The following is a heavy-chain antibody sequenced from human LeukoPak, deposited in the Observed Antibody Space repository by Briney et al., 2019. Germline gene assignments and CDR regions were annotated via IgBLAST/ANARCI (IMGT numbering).Heavy chain of an antibody. CDR3: ARDRDFPRDQFDY. J-gene: IGHJ4*02. V-gene: IGHV3-23*01. D-gene: IGHD2-21*02. CDR2: ISGRGGST. Sequence: GVLRLSCAASGFTFSSYAMSWVRQAPGKGLEWVSAISGRGGSTYYADSVRGRSTISRDNSKNTVYLQMKSLRAEDTAVYFCARDRDFPRDQFDYWGQGTLVTVSS. CDR1: GFTFSSYA.